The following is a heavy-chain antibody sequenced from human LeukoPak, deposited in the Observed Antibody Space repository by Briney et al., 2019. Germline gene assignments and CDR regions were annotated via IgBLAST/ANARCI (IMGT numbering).Heavy chain of an antibody. CDR1: GGSISSDY. CDR2: ISGSGGDT. Sequence: ETLSLTCTVSGGSISSDYWSWIRQPAGKGLEWVSAISGSGGDTYYADSVKGRFTIFRDNSKNKVYLRMNSLRAEDTAVYYCAKDPWRSRGYFDYWGQGTLVTVSS. V-gene: IGHV3-23*01. CDR3: AKDPWRSRGYFDY. J-gene: IGHJ4*02.